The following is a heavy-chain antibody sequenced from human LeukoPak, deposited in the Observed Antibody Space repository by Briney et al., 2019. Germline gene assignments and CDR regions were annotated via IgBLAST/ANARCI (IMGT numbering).Heavy chain of an antibody. J-gene: IGHJ4*02. CDR2: ISGSGGST. CDR3: AKAGEQWLAIAHYFDY. V-gene: IGHV3-23*01. Sequence: PGGSLRLSCAASGFTFSSYGMSWVRQAPGKGLEWVSAISGSGGSTYYADSVKGRFTISRDNSKNTLYLQMNSLRAEDTAVYYCAKAGEQWLAIAHYFDYWGQGTLVTVSS. D-gene: IGHD6-19*01. CDR1: GFTFSSYG.